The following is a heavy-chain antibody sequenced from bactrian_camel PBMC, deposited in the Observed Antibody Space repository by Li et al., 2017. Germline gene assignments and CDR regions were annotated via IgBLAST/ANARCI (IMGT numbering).Heavy chain of an antibody. CDR2: INPDARET. CDR1: GFTFSYYA. D-gene: IGHD1*01. Sequence: DVQLVESGGGLVQPGGPLRLSCAASGFTFSYYAMSWVRQAPGKGLEWLTEINPDARETYYSESVKGRFTISRDNAKNTLYLQLNSLKTEDAAVYYCAAAAANFWNAWGQGTQVTVS. J-gene: IGHJ4*01. V-gene: IGHV3S31*01. CDR3: AAAAANFWNA.